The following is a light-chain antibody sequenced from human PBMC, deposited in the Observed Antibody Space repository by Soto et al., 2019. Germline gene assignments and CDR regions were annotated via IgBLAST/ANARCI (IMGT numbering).Light chain of an antibody. CDR3: SSFAGSSNVI. CDR2: EVS. J-gene: IGLJ2*01. V-gene: IGLV2-8*01. Sequence: QSALTQPPSASGSPGQSVTFSCIGTSSDVGAYNYVSWYQQHPGKAPKLMIYEVSKRPSGVPDRFSGSKSANTASLTVSGLQAEDEAYYYCSSFAGSSNVIFGGGTKLTVL. CDR1: SSDVGAYNY.